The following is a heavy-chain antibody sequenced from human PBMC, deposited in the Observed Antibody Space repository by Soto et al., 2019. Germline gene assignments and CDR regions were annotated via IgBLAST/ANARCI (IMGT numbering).Heavy chain of an antibody. J-gene: IGHJ5*02. CDR2: IYYSGNT. Sequence: QLQLQESGPGLVKPSETLSITCTVSGGSISSTSYYWDWIRQPPGKGLEWIGSIYYSGNTYYNPSLKSRLTISVDTSKNQFSLKLTSVTAADTAVYYCAAEEGHVDIVFFDPWGQGTLVTVSS. D-gene: IGHD5-12*01. V-gene: IGHV4-39*01. CDR3: AAEEGHVDIVFFDP. CDR1: GGSISSTSYY.